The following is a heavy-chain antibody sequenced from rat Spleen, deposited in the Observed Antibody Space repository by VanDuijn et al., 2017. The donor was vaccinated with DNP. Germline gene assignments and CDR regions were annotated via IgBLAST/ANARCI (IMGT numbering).Heavy chain of an antibody. V-gene: IGHV5-25*01. J-gene: IGHJ2*01. CDR2: ISTSGGST. CDR1: GFTFSNYD. D-gene: IGHD1-11*01. CDR3: ARQATTEGGGYFDY. Sequence: EVQLVESGGGLVQPGRSLKLSCAASGFTFSNYDMAWVRQAPTKGLEWVASISTSGGSTYYRDSVKGRFTISRDNAKSTLYLQRDSLRSEDTATYYCARQATTEGGGYFDYWGQGVMVTVSS.